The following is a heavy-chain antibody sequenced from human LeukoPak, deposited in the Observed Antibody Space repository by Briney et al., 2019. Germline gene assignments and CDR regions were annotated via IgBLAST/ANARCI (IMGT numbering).Heavy chain of an antibody. CDR3: ARGYSSSWYMNWFDP. CDR2: IYHSGST. CDR1: GDFITAYY. Sequence: SETLSLTCTVSGDFITAYYWGWIRQPPGKGLEWIAIIYHSGSTYYNPSLKSRVTISVDTSKNQFSLNLSSVTAADTAVYYCARGYSSSWYMNWFDPWGQGTLVTVSS. D-gene: IGHD6-13*01. J-gene: IGHJ5*02. V-gene: IGHV4-38-2*02.